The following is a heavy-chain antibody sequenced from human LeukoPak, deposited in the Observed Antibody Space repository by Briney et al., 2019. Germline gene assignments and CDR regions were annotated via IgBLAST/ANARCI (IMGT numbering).Heavy chain of an antibody. CDR1: GGSISSYH. V-gene: IGHV4-59*01. CDR2: IYYSGST. CDR3: ARVRVDIVATGHYYYYGMDV. J-gene: IGHJ6*02. Sequence: PSETLSLTCTVSGGSISSYHWSWIRQPPGKGLEWIGYIYYSGSTNYNPSLKSRVTISVDTSKNQFSLKLSSVTAADTAVYYCARVRVDIVATGHYYYYGMDVWGQGTTVTVSS. D-gene: IGHD5-12*01.